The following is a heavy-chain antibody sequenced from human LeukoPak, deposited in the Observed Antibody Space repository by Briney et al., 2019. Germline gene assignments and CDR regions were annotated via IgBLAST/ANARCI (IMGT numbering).Heavy chain of an antibody. Sequence: GGSLRLSCAASGFTFSSYWMSWVRQAPGKGLEWVAVMSYDGSDNYYADSVKGRFTISRDNSRTTVYLQMNSLRAEDTAVYYCARGSRWLQLGPFDYWGQGTLVTVSS. V-gene: IGHV3-30*01. D-gene: IGHD5-24*01. CDR3: ARGSRWLQLGPFDY. CDR1: GFTFSSYW. CDR2: MSYDGSDN. J-gene: IGHJ4*02.